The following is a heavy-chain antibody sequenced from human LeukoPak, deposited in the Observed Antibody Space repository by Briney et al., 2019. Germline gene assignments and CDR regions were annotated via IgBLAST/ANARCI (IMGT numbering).Heavy chain of an antibody. V-gene: IGHV4-4*07. CDR2: IYTSGSP. CDR1: VGSISSYY. D-gene: IGHD6-13*01. CDR3: ASHRSIVRIAAPELYAFDS. J-gene: IGHJ3*02. Sequence: PSETLSLICTVSVGSISSYYWSWLRQPAGKGLEWLGRIYTSGSPNYNPSLKGRVTMSVDTSKNQFSLKLSSVTDADTAVYSCASHRSIVRIAAPELYAFDSWGKGTMVTVSS.